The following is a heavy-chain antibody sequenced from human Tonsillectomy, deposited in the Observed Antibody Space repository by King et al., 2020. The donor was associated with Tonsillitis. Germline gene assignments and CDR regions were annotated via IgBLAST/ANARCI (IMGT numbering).Heavy chain of an antibody. V-gene: IGHV3-23*04. J-gene: IGHJ3*02. Sequence: VQLVESGGGLVQPGGSLRLSCAASGFTFSSYAMSWVRQAPGKGLEWVSASSGSGGSTYYADSVKGRLTISRDNSKNKLYLQMNSLRAEDTAVYYCARHYDSSSDAFDIWGQGTMVTVSS. D-gene: IGHD3-22*01. CDR2: SSGSGGST. CDR3: ARHYDSSSDAFDI. CDR1: GFTFSSYA.